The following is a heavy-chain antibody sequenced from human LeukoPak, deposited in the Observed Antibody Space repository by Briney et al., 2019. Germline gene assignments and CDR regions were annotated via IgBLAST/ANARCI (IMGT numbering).Heavy chain of an antibody. CDR3: AKDRSADEYSSSFLFDY. CDR2: ISGSGGST. CDR1: SGSISSHY. V-gene: IGHV3-23*01. Sequence: ETLSLTCTVSSGSISSHYWSWVRQAPGKGLEWVSAISGSGGSTYYADSVKGRFTISRDNSKNTLYLQMNSLRAGDTAVYYCAKDRSADEYSSSFLFDYWGQGTLVTVSS. J-gene: IGHJ4*02. D-gene: IGHD6-6*01.